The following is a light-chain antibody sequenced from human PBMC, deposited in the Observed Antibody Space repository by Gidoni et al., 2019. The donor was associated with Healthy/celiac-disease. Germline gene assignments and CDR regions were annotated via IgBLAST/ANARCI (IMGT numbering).Light chain of an antibody. CDR1: QSVLYSSNNKNY. V-gene: IGKV4-1*01. CDR3: QQYYSTPT. Sequence: DIVMTQSPASLAVSLGKRATINCKSTQSVLYSSNNKNYLAWYQQKPGQPPKLLIYCASTRESGVPDRFSGSGSGTDFTLTISSLQAEDVAVYYCQQYYSTPTFGQGTKVEIK. J-gene: IGKJ1*01. CDR2: CAS.